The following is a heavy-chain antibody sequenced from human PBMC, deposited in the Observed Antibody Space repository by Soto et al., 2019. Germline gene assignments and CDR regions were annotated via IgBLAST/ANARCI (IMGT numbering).Heavy chain of an antibody. CDR1: GFTPDDYDYA. CDR3: SRDGEFYGLDV. D-gene: IGHD3-3*01. V-gene: IGHV3-49*04. CDR2: IRGSTYGGTT. Sequence: GGSLRLSCTFSGFTPDDYDYALTWVRQAPGKGLQWLGLIRGSTYGGTTEYAASVKGRFTISRDDSKGIAYLQMNSLKTEDTAVYYCSRDGEFYGLDVWGQGTKVTVYS. J-gene: IGHJ6*02.